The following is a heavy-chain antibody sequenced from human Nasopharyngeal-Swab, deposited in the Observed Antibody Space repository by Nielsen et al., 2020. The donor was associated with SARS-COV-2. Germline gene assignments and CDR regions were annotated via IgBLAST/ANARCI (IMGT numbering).Heavy chain of an antibody. CDR2: ISSSGSTI. V-gene: IGHV3-48*03. Sequence: VRQCPGKGLEWVSYISSSGSTIYYADSVKGRFTISRDNAKNSLYLQMNSLRAEDTAVYYCARDHPPDSSGYYGSVDAFDIWGQGTMVTVSS. CDR3: ARDHPPDSSGYYGSVDAFDI. D-gene: IGHD3-22*01. J-gene: IGHJ3*02.